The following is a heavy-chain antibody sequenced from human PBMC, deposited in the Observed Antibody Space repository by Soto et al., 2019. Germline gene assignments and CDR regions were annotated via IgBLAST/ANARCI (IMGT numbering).Heavy chain of an antibody. CDR3: ARESFSASPNFFDY. V-gene: IGHV3-11*04. D-gene: IGHD3-16*01. CDR2: IGLSGDTI. J-gene: IGHJ4*02. Sequence: GGSLRLSCEASGFTFSDHYMNWVRQAPGKGLEWIAYIGLSGDTIYYADSVKGRFTISRDHAKNSLELQMNSLRADDTALYYCARESFSASPNFFDYWGRGTQVTVSS. CDR1: GFTFSDHY.